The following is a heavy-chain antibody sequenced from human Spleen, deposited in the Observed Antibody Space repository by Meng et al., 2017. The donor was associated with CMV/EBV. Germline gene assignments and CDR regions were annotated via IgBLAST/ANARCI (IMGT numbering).Heavy chain of an antibody. D-gene: IGHD3-10*01. CDR1: GYSYTSYG. J-gene: IGHJ4*02. CDR3: ARHGGSGPYYNFFDY. V-gene: IGHV5-51*01. Sequence: SGYSYTSYGIGWVRQVPGKGLEWMGIIYPGDSDTRYSPSFHGQVTISADKSISTAYLQWSSLKASDTAMYYCARHGGSGPYYNFFDYWGQGTLVTVSS. CDR2: IYPGDSDT.